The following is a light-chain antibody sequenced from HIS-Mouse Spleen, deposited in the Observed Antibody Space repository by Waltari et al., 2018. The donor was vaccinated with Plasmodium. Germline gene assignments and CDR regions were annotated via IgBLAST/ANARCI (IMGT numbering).Light chain of an antibody. CDR1: QSVSSY. J-gene: IGKJ4*01. CDR2: DAS. V-gene: IGKV3-11*01. CDR3: QQRSNWPPLT. Sequence: EIVLTQSTATLSLSPGERATLSCRARQSVSSYLAWYQQKPGQPPRLLIYDASNTATGIPARFSGSGSGTDFTLTISSLEPEDFAVYYCQQRSNWPPLTFGGGTKVEIK.